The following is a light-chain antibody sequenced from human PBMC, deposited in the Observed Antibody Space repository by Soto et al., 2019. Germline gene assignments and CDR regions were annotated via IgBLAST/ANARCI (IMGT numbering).Light chain of an antibody. CDR1: QIISSW. Sequence: IQMSQSPSTLSASVGDRFTITCRASQIISSWLAWYQQKQGKAPKILLYDDSSLESGVPSRFSGSGSGTEFTLTISSLQPDDFATYYCQQYNSYWTFGQGTKVDI. CDR2: DDS. V-gene: IGKV1-5*01. CDR3: QQYNSYWT. J-gene: IGKJ1*01.